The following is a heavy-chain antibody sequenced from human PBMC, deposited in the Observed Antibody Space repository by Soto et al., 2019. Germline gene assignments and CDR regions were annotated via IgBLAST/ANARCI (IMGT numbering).Heavy chain of an antibody. V-gene: IGHV4-31*03. CDR1: GGSINSGGYY. CDR3: ARAGLGIEVAGLFYNYGMDV. J-gene: IGHJ6*02. D-gene: IGHD6-19*01. Sequence: QVQLQESGPGLLKPSQTLSLTCTVSGGSINSGGYYWNWIRQHPGKGLEWIGFIYYSGTTYYNPSLKRRVTMSLDTSKSQFSLKLSSVAAADTAVYYCARAGLGIEVAGLFYNYGMDVWGQGTTVTVSS. CDR2: IYYSGTT.